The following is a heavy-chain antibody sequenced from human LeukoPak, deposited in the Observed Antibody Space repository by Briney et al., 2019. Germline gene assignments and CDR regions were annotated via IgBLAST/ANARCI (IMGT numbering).Heavy chain of an antibody. CDR2: IYYSGST. CDR1: GGSISSYY. J-gene: IGHJ6*02. V-gene: IGHV4-59*08. Sequence: SETLSLTFTVSGGSISSYYWSWIRQPPGKGLEWIGYIYYSGSTNYNPSLKSRVTISVDTSKNQFSLKLSSVTAADTAVYYCARHKSGYSYQSGMDVWGQGTTVTVSS. D-gene: IGHD5-18*01. CDR3: ARHKSGYSYQSGMDV.